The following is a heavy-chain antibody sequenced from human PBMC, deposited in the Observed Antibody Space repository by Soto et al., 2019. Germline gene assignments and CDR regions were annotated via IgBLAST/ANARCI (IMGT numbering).Heavy chain of an antibody. D-gene: IGHD6-19*01. CDR2: IYPGGSEK. Sequence: EVQLVESGGGLVQPGGSLRLSCTASGFTFSSYWMTWVRQAPGKGLEWVANIYPGGSEKYYVESVKGRFTISRDNTRNSLSLQMNSLRAEDTAVYFCARDRGSGLYRAVSDYWGQGTQVTVSS. J-gene: IGHJ4*02. CDR3: ARDRGSGLYRAVSDY. CDR1: GFTFSSYW. V-gene: IGHV3-7*01.